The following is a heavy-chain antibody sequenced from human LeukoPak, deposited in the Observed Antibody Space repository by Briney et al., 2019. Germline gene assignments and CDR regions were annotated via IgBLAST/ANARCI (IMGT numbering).Heavy chain of an antibody. Sequence: GGSLRLSCAASGFTFDDYAMHWVRQAPGKGLKWVSGISWNSGSIGYADSVKGRFTISRDNAKNSLYLQMNSLRAEDTALYYCAKDRRYYDFWSGYYTSTGMDVWGQGTTVTVSS. CDR2: ISWNSGSI. V-gene: IGHV3-9*01. J-gene: IGHJ6*02. CDR3: AKDRRYYDFWSGYYTSTGMDV. D-gene: IGHD3-3*01. CDR1: GFTFDDYA.